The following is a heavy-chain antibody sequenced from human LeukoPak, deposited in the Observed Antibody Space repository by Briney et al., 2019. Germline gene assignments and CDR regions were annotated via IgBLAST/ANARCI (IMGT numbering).Heavy chain of an antibody. V-gene: IGHV3-20*01. CDR2: INWNGGST. D-gene: IGHD2-15*01. Sequence: GGSLRLSCAASGFTFDDYGMSWVRQAPGKGLEWVSGINWNGGSTGYADSVKGRFTISRDNAKNSPYLQMNSLRAEDTALYHCARVVFIGWFDPWGQGTLVTVSS. J-gene: IGHJ5*02. CDR1: GFTFDDYG. CDR3: ARVVFIGWFDP.